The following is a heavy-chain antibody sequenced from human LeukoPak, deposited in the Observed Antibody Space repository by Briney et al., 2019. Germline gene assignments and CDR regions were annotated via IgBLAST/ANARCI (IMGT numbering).Heavy chain of an antibody. J-gene: IGHJ4*02. D-gene: IGHD1-26*01. V-gene: IGHV4-39*01. CDR1: GASISSNNYY. CDR2: IYSSGNT. CDR3: AKSGGSGLIDY. Sequence: SETLSLTCTVSGASISSNNYYWGWVRQPPGKGLEWIGNIYSSGNTYYNASLKSRVTIYIDTSKDQFSLNLSSVTAADTAVYYCAKSGGSGLIDYWGQGTLVTVSS.